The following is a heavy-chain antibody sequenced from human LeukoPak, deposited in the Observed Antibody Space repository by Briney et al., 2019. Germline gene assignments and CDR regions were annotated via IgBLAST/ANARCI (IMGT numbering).Heavy chain of an antibody. V-gene: IGHV4-59*08. CDR2: IYYSGST. CDR1: GGSISSYY. CDR3: ARIVLYCSSTSCSYYFDY. D-gene: IGHD2-2*01. Sequence: SETLSLTCTVSGGSISSYYWSWIRQPPGKGLEWIGCIYYSGSTNYNPSLKSRVTISVDTSKNQFSLKLSSVTAADTAVYYCARIVLYCSSTSCSYYFDYWGQGTLVTVSS. J-gene: IGHJ4*02.